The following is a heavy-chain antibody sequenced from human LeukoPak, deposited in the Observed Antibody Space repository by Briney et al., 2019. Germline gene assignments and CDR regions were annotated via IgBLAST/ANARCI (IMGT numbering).Heavy chain of an antibody. CDR1: GGSINSYY. D-gene: IGHD3-22*01. CDR3: ARVAPTRGFASSGYYPLDY. V-gene: IGHV4-59*01. J-gene: IGHJ4*02. CDR2: IYYSGST. Sequence: SETLSLTCTVSGGSINSYYWGWIRQPPGKGLEWIGYIYYSGSTNYNPSLKSRVTITVDTSENQFSLRLTSVTAADTAVYYCARVAPTRGFASSGYYPLDYWGQGSLVNVSS.